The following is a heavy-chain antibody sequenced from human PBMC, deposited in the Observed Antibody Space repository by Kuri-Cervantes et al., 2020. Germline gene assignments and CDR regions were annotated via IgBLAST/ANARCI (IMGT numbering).Heavy chain of an antibody. CDR1: GGSISSGGHS. J-gene: IGHJ4*02. Sequence: SETLSLTCAVSGGSISSGGHSWSWIRQPPGKGLEWIGYIYHSGCTYYNPSLKSRVTMSIDTSKNQFSLKLSSVTAADTAVYYCVKNGGYYFDHWGQGTLVTVSS. CDR2: IYHSGCT. CDR3: VKNGGYYFDH. D-gene: IGHD7-27*01. V-gene: IGHV4-30-2*01.